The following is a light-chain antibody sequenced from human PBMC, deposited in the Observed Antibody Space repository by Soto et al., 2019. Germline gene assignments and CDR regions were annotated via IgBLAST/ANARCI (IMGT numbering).Light chain of an antibody. CDR3: QSYDSSLSGSYV. Sequence: QAVVTQPPSVSGAPGQRVTISCTGSSSNIGAGYDVPWYQQLPGTAPKLLIYGNSNRPSGVPDRFSGSKSGTSASLAITGLQAEDEADYYCQSYDSSLSGSYVFGTGTKLTVL. CDR2: GNS. J-gene: IGLJ1*01. CDR1: SSNIGAGYD. V-gene: IGLV1-40*01.